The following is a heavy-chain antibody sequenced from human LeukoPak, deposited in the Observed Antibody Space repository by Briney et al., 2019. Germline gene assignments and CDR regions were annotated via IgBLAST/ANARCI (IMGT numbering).Heavy chain of an antibody. CDR2: IYYSGST. CDR3: ARDHDFWSPAFDP. J-gene: IGHJ5*02. D-gene: IGHD3-3*01. Sequence: SETLSLTCTVSGGSISSGDYYWSWIRQPPGKGLEWIGYIYYSGSTNYNPSLKSRVTMSVDTSKNQFSLKLSSVTAADTAVYYCARDHDFWSPAFDPWGQGTLVTVSS. V-gene: IGHV4-61*08. CDR1: GGSISSGDYY.